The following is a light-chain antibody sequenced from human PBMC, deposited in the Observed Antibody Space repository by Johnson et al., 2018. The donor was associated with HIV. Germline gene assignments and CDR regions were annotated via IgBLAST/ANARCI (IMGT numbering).Light chain of an antibody. CDR1: SSNIGNNY. CDR3: GTWDSSLSAHYV. Sequence: QSALTQPPSVSAAPGQKVTISCSGSSSNIGNNYVSWYQQLPGTAPKLLIYENNKRPSGIPDRFSGSKSGTSATLGITGLQTGAEADYYCGTWDSSLSAHYVFGTGTKVTVL. CDR2: ENN. J-gene: IGLJ1*01. V-gene: IGLV1-51*02.